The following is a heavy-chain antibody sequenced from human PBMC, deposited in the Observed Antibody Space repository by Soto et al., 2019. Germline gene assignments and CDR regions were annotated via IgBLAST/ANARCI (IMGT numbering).Heavy chain of an antibody. V-gene: IGHV4-39*01. D-gene: IGHD3-16*01. J-gene: IGHJ4*02. CDR3: ARSSQKISTAVGGFDY. Sequence: SETQSLTCTVAGGYISNSSYHWGLISQPPGKGLEWIGSIYYSGSTYYNPSLKSRVTISVDTSKNQFSLKLSSVTAADTAVYYCARSSQKISTAVGGFDYWGQGTLVTVS. CDR1: GGYISNSSYH. CDR2: IYYSGST.